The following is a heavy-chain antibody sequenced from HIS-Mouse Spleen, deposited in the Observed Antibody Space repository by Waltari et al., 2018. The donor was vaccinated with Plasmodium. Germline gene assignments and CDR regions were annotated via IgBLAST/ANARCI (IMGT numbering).Heavy chain of an antibody. Sequence: QLQLQESGPGLVKPSETLSLTCTVPGGSISSSSYYWGWISNPRGNGPEGIGSIYYSGSNYYNPSPKSRGNNPIVMSKNQFFLKLRSVTAANTAVYSCASLPRVEEVTTPFYYYYYGMDVWGQGTTVTVSS. J-gene: IGHJ6*02. CDR3: ASLPRVEEVTTPFYYYYYGMDV. D-gene: IGHD4-4*01. V-gene: IGHV4-39*01. CDR2: IYYSGSN. CDR1: GGSISSSSYY.